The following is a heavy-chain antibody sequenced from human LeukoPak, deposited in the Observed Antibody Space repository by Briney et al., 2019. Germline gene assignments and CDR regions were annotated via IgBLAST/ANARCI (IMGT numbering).Heavy chain of an antibody. J-gene: IGHJ4*02. Sequence: GESLKISCKGSGYSFTSYWIGWVRQMPGKGLEGMGIIYPGDSDTRYSPSLQGQVTISADKSISTAYLQWSSLKASDTAVYYCARFSANGAAGYNYWGQGTLVTVSS. CDR2: IYPGDSDT. CDR1: GYSFTSYW. D-gene: IGHD6-13*01. V-gene: IGHV5-51*01. CDR3: ARFSANGAAGYNY.